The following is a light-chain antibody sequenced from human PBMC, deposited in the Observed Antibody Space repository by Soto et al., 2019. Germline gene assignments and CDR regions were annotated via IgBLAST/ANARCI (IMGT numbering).Light chain of an antibody. Sequence: EIVLTQSPDTLSLSPGERATLSCRASQSVRNNYLAWYQRKPGQAPRFLIYDASSRATGIPDRFSGSGSGTDFTLTISRLEPEDFAVYYCQQYGSTPLTFGGGTKVDIK. J-gene: IGKJ4*01. CDR2: DAS. CDR1: QSVRNNY. CDR3: QQYGSTPLT. V-gene: IGKV3-20*01.